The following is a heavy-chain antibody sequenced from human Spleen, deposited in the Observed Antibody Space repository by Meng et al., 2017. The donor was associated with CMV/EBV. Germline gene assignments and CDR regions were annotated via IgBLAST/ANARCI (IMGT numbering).Heavy chain of an antibody. CDR1: GFTVSSNY. CDR3: AKGAYYYDSSGHPDYFDY. J-gene: IGHJ4*02. D-gene: IGHD3-22*01. V-gene: IGHV3-53*01. Sequence: GESLKISCAASGFTVSSNYMSWVRQAPGKGLEWVSVIYSGGSTYYADSVKGRFTISRDNSKNTLYLQMNSLRAEDTAVYYCAKGAYYYDSSGHPDYFDYWGQGTLVTVSS. CDR2: IYSGGST.